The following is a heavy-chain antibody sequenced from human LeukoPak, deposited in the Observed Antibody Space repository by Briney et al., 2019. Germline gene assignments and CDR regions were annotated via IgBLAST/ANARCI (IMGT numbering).Heavy chain of an antibody. CDR3: ASGDYAVNY. V-gene: IGHV4-39*01. CDR2: IYYSGST. D-gene: IGHD4-17*01. Sequence: SETLSLTCTVSGGSISTRTYYWGWIRQPPGKGLEWIGSIYYSGSTYYNPSLKSRVTISVDTSKNQFSLKLSSVTAADTAVYYCASGDYAVNYWGQGTLVTVSS. J-gene: IGHJ4*02. CDR1: GGSISTRTYY.